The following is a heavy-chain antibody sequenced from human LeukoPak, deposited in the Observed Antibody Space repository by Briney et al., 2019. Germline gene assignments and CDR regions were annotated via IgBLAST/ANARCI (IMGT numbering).Heavy chain of an antibody. CDR1: GFTFSNYC. Sequence: GGSLRLSCAASGFTFSNYCMTWVRQVPGKGLEWVASIKQDGSEKYFLDSVKGRFTISRDNAENSLYLQMNSLRAEDTAVYYCARVYYQDSGTSYRHLDYWGQGTLITVSS. V-gene: IGHV3-7*01. CDR2: IKQDGSEK. J-gene: IGHJ4*02. D-gene: IGHD3-22*01. CDR3: ARVYYQDSGTSYRHLDY.